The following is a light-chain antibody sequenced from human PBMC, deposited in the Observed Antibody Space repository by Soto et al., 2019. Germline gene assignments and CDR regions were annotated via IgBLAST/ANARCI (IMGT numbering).Light chain of an antibody. CDR3: SSYTSSSLVV. CDR1: SSDVGGYNY. V-gene: IGLV2-14*01. J-gene: IGLJ2*01. CDR2: DVS. Sequence: QSALTQPASVYGSPGQSITISCTGTSSDVGGYNYVSWYQQHPGKAPKLMIYDVSNRPSGVSNRFSGSKSGNTAYLTISGLQAEDEADYYCSSYTSSSLVVFGGGTKLTVL.